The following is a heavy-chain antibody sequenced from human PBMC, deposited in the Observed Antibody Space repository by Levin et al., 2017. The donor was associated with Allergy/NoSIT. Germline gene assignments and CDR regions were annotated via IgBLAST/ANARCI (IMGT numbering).Heavy chain of an antibody. V-gene: IGHV3-74*01. CDR3: GRGDCSATSCLGY. Sequence: QTGGSLRLSCAASGFTFSRRWMHWVRQAPGKGLEWVSQINNDGSSTNYADSVKGRFTISRDNARNTLLLQISNLRAEDTAVYYCGRGDCSATSCLGYWGQGTLVTVSS. J-gene: IGHJ4*02. CDR1: GFTFSRRW. CDR2: INNDGSST. D-gene: IGHD2-2*01.